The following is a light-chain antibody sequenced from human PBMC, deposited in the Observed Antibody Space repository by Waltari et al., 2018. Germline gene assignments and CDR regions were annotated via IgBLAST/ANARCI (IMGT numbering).Light chain of an antibody. Sequence: EIVLTQSPGTASLSPGERVTLSCRASQSVGSSSLAWYQQKPGQAPRRVIYRASRRATGIPDRFSGGGSGTDFSHTISRLEPEDFAVYYWQQHGTLPATFGQGTKVEIK. V-gene: IGKV3-20*01. CDR2: RAS. CDR1: QSVGSSS. J-gene: IGKJ1*01. CDR3: QQHGTLPAT.